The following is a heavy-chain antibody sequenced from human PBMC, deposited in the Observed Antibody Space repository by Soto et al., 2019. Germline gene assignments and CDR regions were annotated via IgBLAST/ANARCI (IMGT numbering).Heavy chain of an antibody. CDR3: AREGVWGSYRYSGLDY. J-gene: IGHJ4*02. CDR2: INPNSGGT. Sequence: GASVKVSCKASGCTFTGYYMHWVRQAPGQGLEWMGWINPNSGGTNYAQKFRGRVTMTRDTSISTAYMELSRLRSDDTAVYYCAREGVWGSYRYSGLDYWGQGTLVTVSS. D-gene: IGHD3-16*02. CDR1: GCTFTGYY. V-gene: IGHV1-2*02.